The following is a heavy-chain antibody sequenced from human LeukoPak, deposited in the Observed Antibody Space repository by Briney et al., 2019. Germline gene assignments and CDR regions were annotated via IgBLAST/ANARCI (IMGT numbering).Heavy chain of an antibody. CDR1: GFTFSSYG. D-gene: IGHD5-12*01. Sequence: GRSLRLSCAASGFTFSSYGMHWVRQAPGKWLEWVAVISYDGSNKYYADSVKGRFTISRDNSKNTLYLQMNSLRAEDTAVYYCAKGIGYSGYDYTYYYYGMDVWGQGTTVTVSS. V-gene: IGHV3-30*18. CDR2: ISYDGSNK. J-gene: IGHJ6*02. CDR3: AKGIGYSGYDYTYYYYGMDV.